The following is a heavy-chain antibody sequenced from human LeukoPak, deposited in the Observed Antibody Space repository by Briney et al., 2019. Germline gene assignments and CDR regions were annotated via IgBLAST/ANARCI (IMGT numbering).Heavy chain of an antibody. Sequence: SETLSLTCTVSGGSISSYYWSWIRQPPGKGLEWIGYIYYSGSTNYNPSLKSRVTISVDTSKNQFSLKLSSVTAADTAVYYCARGSYDILTGYFNGNWFDPWGQGTLVTVSS. CDR3: ARGSYDILTGYFNGNWFDP. J-gene: IGHJ5*02. CDR1: GGSISSYY. D-gene: IGHD3-9*01. CDR2: IYYSGST. V-gene: IGHV4-59*01.